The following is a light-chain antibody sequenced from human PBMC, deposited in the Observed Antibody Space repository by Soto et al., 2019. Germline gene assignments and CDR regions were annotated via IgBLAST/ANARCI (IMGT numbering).Light chain of an antibody. J-gene: IGKJ1*01. Sequence: DIQMTQSPSSLSSSVGDRVTLTCRASETISSDLNWYQQRPGKAPNLLISGASSLQTGVPSRFSGSGSGTDFTLTISSLQPEYFATYHCQQSYTTPWTFGQGTKVEIK. CDR2: GAS. CDR3: QQSYTTPWT. V-gene: IGKV1-39*01. CDR1: ETISSD.